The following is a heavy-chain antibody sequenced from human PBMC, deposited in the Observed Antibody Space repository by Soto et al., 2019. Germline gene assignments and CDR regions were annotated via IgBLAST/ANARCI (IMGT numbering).Heavy chain of an antibody. D-gene: IGHD2-15*01. CDR2: ISAYNGNT. Sequence: ASVKVSCKASGYTFTNFGISWVRQAPGQGLEWMGWISAYNGNTNYAQKFQGRVTMTTDTSTSTAYMEVRSLRFDDTAVYYCARQLISQGGSYTRWDLNFDYWGQGTLVTVSS. CDR3: ARQLISQGGSYTRWDLNFDY. J-gene: IGHJ4*02. CDR1: GYTFTNFG. V-gene: IGHV1-18*01.